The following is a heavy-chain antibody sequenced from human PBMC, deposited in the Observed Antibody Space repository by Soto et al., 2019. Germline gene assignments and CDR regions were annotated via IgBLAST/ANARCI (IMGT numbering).Heavy chain of an antibody. J-gene: IGHJ4*02. CDR1: GYTFKRYG. Sequence: QVQLVQSGAGVKKPGASVKVSCKASGYTFKRYGISWVRQAPGQGLEWMGWINAYNGNTKYAQKLKGRVTMTTDTSTSLAYRELRSPRSDDTAVYYCARELGQQVVDYWGQGTLVTVSS. D-gene: IGHD6-13*01. V-gene: IGHV1-18*01. CDR3: ARELGQQVVDY. CDR2: INAYNGNT.